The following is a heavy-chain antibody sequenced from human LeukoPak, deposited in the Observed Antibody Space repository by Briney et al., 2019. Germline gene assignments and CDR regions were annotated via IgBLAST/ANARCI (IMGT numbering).Heavy chain of an antibody. J-gene: IGHJ6*03. D-gene: IGHD5-18*01. Sequence: PGRSLRLSCAASGFTFSSYAMHWVRQAPGKGLEWVAVISYDGSNKYYADSVKGRFTISRDNSKNTLYLQMNSLRAEDTAVYYCATVGTAMVTAKRDYYYYYYMDVWGKGTTVTVSS. CDR2: ISYDGSNK. CDR1: GFTFSSYA. CDR3: ATVGTAMVTAKRDYYYYYYMDV. V-gene: IGHV3-30-3*01.